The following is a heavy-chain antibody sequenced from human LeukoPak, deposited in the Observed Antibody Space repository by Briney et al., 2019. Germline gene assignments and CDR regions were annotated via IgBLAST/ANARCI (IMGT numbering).Heavy chain of an antibody. CDR2: ISSSSSTI. Sequence: GGSLRLSCAASGFTFSSYSMSWVRQAPGKGLEWVSYISSSSSTIYYADSVKGRFTISRDNAKNSLYLQMNSLRAEDTAVYYCASGPSGVSFDYWGQGTLVTVSS. CDR1: GFTFSSYS. J-gene: IGHJ4*02. D-gene: IGHD3-10*01. CDR3: ASGPSGVSFDY. V-gene: IGHV3-48*01.